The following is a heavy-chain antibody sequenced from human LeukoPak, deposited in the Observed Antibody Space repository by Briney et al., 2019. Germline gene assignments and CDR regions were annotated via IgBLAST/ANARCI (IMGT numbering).Heavy chain of an antibody. J-gene: IGHJ4*02. CDR2: INPNSGGT. D-gene: IGHD2-15*01. Sequence: ASVTVSCKASGYTFTGYYMHWVRQAPGRGLEWMGWINPNSGGTNYAQKFQGRVTMTRDTSISPAYMELSRLRSDDTAVYYCARDLGYCSGGSCYEFDYWGQGTLVTVSS. CDR1: GYTFTGYY. V-gene: IGHV1-2*02. CDR3: ARDLGYCSGGSCYEFDY.